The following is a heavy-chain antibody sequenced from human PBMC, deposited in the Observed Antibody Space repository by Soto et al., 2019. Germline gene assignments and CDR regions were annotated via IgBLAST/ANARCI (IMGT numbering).Heavy chain of an antibody. V-gene: IGHV4-59*01. CDR3: ARGQEIASHGFDP. Sequence: SETLSLTCTVSGGSISSYYWSWIRQPPGKGLEWIGYIYYSGSTNYNPSLKSRVTISVDTSKNQFSLKLSSVTAADTAVYYCARGQEIASHGFDPWGQGTLVTVSS. CDR2: IYYSGST. CDR1: GGSISSYY. D-gene: IGHD2-21*01. J-gene: IGHJ5*02.